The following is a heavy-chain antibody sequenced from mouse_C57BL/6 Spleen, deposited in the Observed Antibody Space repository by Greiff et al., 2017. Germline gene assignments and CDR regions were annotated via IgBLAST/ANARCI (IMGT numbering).Heavy chain of an antibody. J-gene: IGHJ2*01. CDR3: TREGADDYCGSRYYFDY. Sequence: VQLQQSGAELVRPGASVTLSCKASGYTFTDYEMHWVKQTPVHGLEWIGAIDPETGGTAYNQKFKGKAILTADKSSSTAYMELRSLTSEDSAINYCTREGADDYCGSRYYFDYWGQGTTLTVSS. CDR2: IDPETGGT. D-gene: IGHD1-1*01. CDR1: GYTFTDYE. V-gene: IGHV1-15*01.